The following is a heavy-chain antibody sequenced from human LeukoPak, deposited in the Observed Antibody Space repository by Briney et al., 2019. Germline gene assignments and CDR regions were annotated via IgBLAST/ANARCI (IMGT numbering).Heavy chain of an antibody. CDR2: IYTSGST. D-gene: IGHD2-2*01. V-gene: IGHV4-4*07. CDR3: ARGRCSSTSCYASYYYGMDV. J-gene: IGHJ6*02. Sequence: PSETLSLTCTVSGGSISSYYWSWIRQPAGKGLEWIGRIYTSGSTNYNPSLKSRVTMSVDTSKNQFSLKLSSVTAANTAVYYCARGRCSSTSCYASYYYGMDVWGQGTTVTVSS. CDR1: GGSISSYY.